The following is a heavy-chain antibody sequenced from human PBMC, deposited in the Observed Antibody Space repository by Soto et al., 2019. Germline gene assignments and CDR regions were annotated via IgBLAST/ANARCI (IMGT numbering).Heavy chain of an antibody. CDR1: GGSISSNW. V-gene: IGHV4-4*02. CDR3: ARHIAVSGTRGFDF. D-gene: IGHD6-19*01. CDR2: IYHSGST. Sequence: QVHLQESGPGLIKPSGTLSLTCAVSGGSISSNWWSWVRQPPGKGLEWIGEIYHSGSTNYNPSLMNRVTMSMDKSQNHLSLNLNSVTAADTAVYYCARHIAVSGTRGFDFWGRGTLVNVSS. J-gene: IGHJ4*02.